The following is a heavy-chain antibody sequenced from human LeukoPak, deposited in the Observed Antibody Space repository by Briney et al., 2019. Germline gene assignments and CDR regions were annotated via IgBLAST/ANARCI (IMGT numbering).Heavy chain of an antibody. Sequence: SETLSLTCAVYGGSFSGYYWSWIRQPPGKGLEWIGEINHSGSTNYNPSLKSRVTISVDTSKNQFSLKLSSVTAADTAGYYCARGHSGYDANWFDPWGQGTLVTVSS. CDR2: INHSGST. CDR1: GGSFSGYY. J-gene: IGHJ5*02. V-gene: IGHV4-34*01. D-gene: IGHD5-12*01. CDR3: ARGHSGYDANWFDP.